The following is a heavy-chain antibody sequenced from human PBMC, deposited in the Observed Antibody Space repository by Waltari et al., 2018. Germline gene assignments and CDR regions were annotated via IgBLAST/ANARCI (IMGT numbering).Heavy chain of an antibody. D-gene: IGHD4-4*01. CDR3: VLYSSEVLGDC. CDR2: INTFGGIT. V-gene: IGHV3-74*01. J-gene: IGHJ4*02. Sequence: QLVESGGGLVQPGGSLKLSCAASGFTFSNYWVHWVRQAPGKGLLSVAHINTFGGITNYADSLKGRFTISRDNAKNTLFLQMNSLRAEDTALYYCVLYSSEVLGDCWGRGTLVTVSS. CDR1: GFTFSNYW.